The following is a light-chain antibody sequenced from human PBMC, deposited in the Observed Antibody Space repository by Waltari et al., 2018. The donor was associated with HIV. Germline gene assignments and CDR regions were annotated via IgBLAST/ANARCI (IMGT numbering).Light chain of an antibody. J-gene: IGKJ2*01. Sequence: IVLTQSPATLSLSPGERATLSCRASQSVGRYLAWYQQKPGQSPRLLIYDTSNRATGIPARFSGSGSGTDFTLTISSLEPEDCAVYYCQHRSNWPLYTFGQGTNLEIK. CDR1: QSVGRY. CDR2: DTS. CDR3: QHRSNWPLYT. V-gene: IGKV3-11*01.